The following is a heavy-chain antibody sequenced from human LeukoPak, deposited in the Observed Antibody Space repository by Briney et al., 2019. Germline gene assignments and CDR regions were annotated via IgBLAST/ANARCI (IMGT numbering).Heavy chain of an antibody. CDR1: GITFSTYA. CDR3: AKEEYDSGWYKWFGP. CDR2: INYSGNGT. J-gene: IGHJ5*02. D-gene: IGHD6-19*01. Sequence: GGSLRLSCAASGITFSTYAMTWVRQAPGKGLEWVSSINYSGNGTFYADSVKGRFTISRDNSKDTLYLQMNNLRVEDMAVYYCAKEEYDSGWYKWFGPWGQGTLVTVSS. V-gene: IGHV3-23*01.